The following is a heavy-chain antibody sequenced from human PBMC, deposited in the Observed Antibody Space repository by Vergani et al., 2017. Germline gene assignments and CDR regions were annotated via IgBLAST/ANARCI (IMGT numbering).Heavy chain of an antibody. Sequence: QVQLVESGGGVVQPGGSMRLSCSASGLTLSSYGVHWVRQAPGRGLESVTFTRPHEDGAFYSASVRGRFTVSRDNSKNTIYLQMNNLRTEDTAVYYCARDPGTTSDYFDSWGQGTLVTVSS. J-gene: IGHJ4*02. CDR2: TRPHEDGA. D-gene: IGHD1-7*01. CDR3: ARDPGTTSDYFDS. V-gene: IGHV3-30*02. CDR1: GLTLSSYG.